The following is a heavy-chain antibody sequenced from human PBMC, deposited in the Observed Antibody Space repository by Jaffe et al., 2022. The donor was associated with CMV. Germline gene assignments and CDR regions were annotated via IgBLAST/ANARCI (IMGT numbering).Heavy chain of an antibody. CDR3: THDGNGYYNFYS. J-gene: IGHJ4*02. Sequence: EVQLVESGGGLVKPGGSLRLSCVVSGLNFNDAWMSWVRQAPGKGLEWVGRIKSKGSGETTDYAAPVKGRFTISRDDSKNTVYLQMNSLKTEDAAVYYCTHDGNGYYNFYSWGQGTLVTVSS. D-gene: IGHD3-22*01. V-gene: IGHV3-15*01. CDR2: IKSKGSGETT. CDR1: GLNFNDAW.